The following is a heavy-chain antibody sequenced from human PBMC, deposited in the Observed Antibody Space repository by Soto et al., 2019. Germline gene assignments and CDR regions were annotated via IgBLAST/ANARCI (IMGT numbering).Heavy chain of an antibody. V-gene: IGHV4-34*01. Sequence: PSETLSLTCAVYGGSFSGYYWSWIRQPPGKGLEWIGEINHSGSTNYNPSLKSRVTISVDTSKNQFSLKLSSVTAADTAVYYCARGQGGYSYPNWFDPWGQGALVTVSS. CDR2: INHSGST. J-gene: IGHJ5*02. D-gene: IGHD5-18*01. CDR1: GGSFSGYY. CDR3: ARGQGGYSYPNWFDP.